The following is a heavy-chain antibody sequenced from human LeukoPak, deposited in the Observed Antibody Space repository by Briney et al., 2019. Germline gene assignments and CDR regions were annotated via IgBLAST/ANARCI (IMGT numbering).Heavy chain of an antibody. Sequence: SETLSLTCTVSAGSISSYYWGWIRQPPGKGLEWIGSIYYSGSTYYNPSLKSRVTISVDTSKNQFSLRLTSITPADTAVYYCARYYCPRGSCYHFDYWGQGTLVTVSS. CDR2: IYYSGST. D-gene: IGHD2-8*01. CDR1: AGSISSYY. V-gene: IGHV4-39*07. J-gene: IGHJ4*02. CDR3: ARYYCPRGSCYHFDY.